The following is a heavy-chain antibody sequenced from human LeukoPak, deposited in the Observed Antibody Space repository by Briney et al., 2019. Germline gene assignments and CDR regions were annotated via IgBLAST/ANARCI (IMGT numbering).Heavy chain of an antibody. D-gene: IGHD2-15*01. CDR3: AREGYCSGGSCYSFDY. J-gene: IGHJ4*02. CDR1: GFTFSSYA. CDR2: ISGSGGST. Sequence: PGGSLRLSCAASGFTFSSYAMSWVRQAPGKGLEWVSAISGSGGSTYYADSVKGRFTISRDNSKNTLYLQMNSLRAEDTAVYYCAREGYCSGGSCYSFDYWGQGTLVTVSS. V-gene: IGHV3-23*01.